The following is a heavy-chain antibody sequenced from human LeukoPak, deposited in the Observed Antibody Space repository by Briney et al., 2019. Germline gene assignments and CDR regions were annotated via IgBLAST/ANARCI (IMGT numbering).Heavy chain of an antibody. V-gene: IGHV3-30*03. Sequence: PGGSLRLSCAASGFTFSDTWMHWVRQAPGKGLVWVAVIVYDGSEKYYKESVKGRFTISRDNSKNTLYLQMDSLRPEDTAVYYCARIRGIDYWGQGTLVTVSS. CDR2: IVYDGSEK. CDR1: GFTFSDTW. J-gene: IGHJ4*02. CDR3: ARIRGIDY. D-gene: IGHD3-10*01.